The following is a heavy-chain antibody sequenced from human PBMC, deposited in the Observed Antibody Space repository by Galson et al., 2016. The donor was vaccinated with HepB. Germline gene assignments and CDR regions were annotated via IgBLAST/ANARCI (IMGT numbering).Heavy chain of an antibody. CDR1: GFAVRSNF. D-gene: IGHD1-1*01. CDR3: ARGGRRIQLWSRDYYYGMDV. CDR2: IYSGGST. Sequence: SLRLSCAVSGFAVRSNFMAWVRQAPGKGLEWVSLIYSGGSTYYADSVRGRFTISRDISKNTLFLEMLNLRAEDTAVYYCARGGRRIQLWSRDYYYGMDVWGQGTSVAVSS. J-gene: IGHJ6*02. V-gene: IGHV3-53*01.